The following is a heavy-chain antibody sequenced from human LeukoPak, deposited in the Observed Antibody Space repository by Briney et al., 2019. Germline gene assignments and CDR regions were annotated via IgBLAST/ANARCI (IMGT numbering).Heavy chain of an antibody. CDR1: GGSISSYY. CDR2: FHTSGST. V-gene: IGHV4-4*07. D-gene: IGHD3-22*01. Sequence: SETLSLTCTVSGGSISSYYWSWIRQPAGKGLEWIGRFHTSGSTNYNPSLKSRVTMSVDTSKNQFSLKLSSVTAADTAVYYCARDRYYYDSSGGRIFDYWGQGTLITVSS. J-gene: IGHJ4*02. CDR3: ARDRYYYDSSGGRIFDY.